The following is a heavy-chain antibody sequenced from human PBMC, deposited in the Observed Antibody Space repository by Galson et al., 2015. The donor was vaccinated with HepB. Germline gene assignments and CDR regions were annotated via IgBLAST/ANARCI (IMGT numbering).Heavy chain of an antibody. CDR3: AKTRYDSSPNTTFDY. Sequence: SLRLSCAASGFTFSSYAMHWVRQAPGKGLEWVAVISYDGSNKYYADSVKGRFTISRDNSKNTLYLQMNSLRAEDTAVYYCAKTRYDSSPNTTFDYWGQGTLVTVSS. CDR1: GFTFSSYA. D-gene: IGHD3-22*01. J-gene: IGHJ4*02. V-gene: IGHV3-30-3*02. CDR2: ISYDGSNK.